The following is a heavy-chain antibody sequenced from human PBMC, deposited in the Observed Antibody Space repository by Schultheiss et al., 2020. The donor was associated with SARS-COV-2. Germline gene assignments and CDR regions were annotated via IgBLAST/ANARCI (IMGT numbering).Heavy chain of an antibody. Sequence: SETLSLTCTVSGGSISSSSYYWGWIRQPPGKGLEWIGEIYHSGSTNYNPSLKSRVTISVDTSKNQFSLQLSSVTAADTAVYYCARGQYCSGGSCYSVFDYWGQGTLVTVSS. D-gene: IGHD2-15*01. J-gene: IGHJ4*02. CDR3: ARGQYCSGGSCYSVFDY. CDR2: IYHSGST. V-gene: IGHV4-39*07. CDR1: GGSISSSSYY.